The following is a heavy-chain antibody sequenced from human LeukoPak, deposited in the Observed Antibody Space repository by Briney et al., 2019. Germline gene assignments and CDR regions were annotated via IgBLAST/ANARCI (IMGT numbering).Heavy chain of an antibody. Sequence: GGSLRLSCAASGFTFSSYAMSWARQAPGKGLEWVSGISGSGGSTYYADSVKGRVTISRDSSKNTLFLQMNSLRAEDTAVYYCAKVRAWLADAFDIWGQGTMVTVSS. V-gene: IGHV3-23*01. CDR3: AKVRAWLADAFDI. D-gene: IGHD6-19*01. CDR2: ISGSGGST. CDR1: GFTFSSYA. J-gene: IGHJ3*02.